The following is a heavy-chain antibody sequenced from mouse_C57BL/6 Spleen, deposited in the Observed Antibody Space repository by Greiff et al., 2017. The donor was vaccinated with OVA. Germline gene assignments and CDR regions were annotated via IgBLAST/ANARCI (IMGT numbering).Heavy chain of an antibody. CDR1: GYAFSSSW. CDR2: IYPGDGDT. V-gene: IGHV1-82*01. J-gene: IGHJ3*01. CDR3: ASLYDYDVAY. D-gene: IGHD2-4*01. Sequence: QVQLQQSGPELVKPGASVKISCKASGYAFSSSWMNWVKQRPGKGLEWIGRIYPGDGDTNYNGKFKSKATLTVDKSSSTAYMQLSSLTSEDSAVYYCASLYDYDVAYWGQGTLVTVSA.